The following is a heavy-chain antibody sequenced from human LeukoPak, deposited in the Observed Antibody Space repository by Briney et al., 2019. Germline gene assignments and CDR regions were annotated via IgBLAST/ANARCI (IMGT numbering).Heavy chain of an antibody. D-gene: IGHD1-26*01. CDR2: VFDSGNT. CDR3: AREPFIGSSFDY. CDR1: GGSISNYY. V-gene: IGHV4-59*01. Sequence: SETLSLTCTVSGGSISNYYWGWVRQPPGKGLEWVGSVFDSGNTYYNPSLTSRVTISVDKSRNQFSLNLSSVTAADTAVYYCAREPFIGSSFDYWGRGALVTVSS. J-gene: IGHJ4*02.